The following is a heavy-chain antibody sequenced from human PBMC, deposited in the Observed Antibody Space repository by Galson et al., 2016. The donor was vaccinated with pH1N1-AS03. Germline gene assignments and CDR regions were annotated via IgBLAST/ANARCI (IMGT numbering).Heavy chain of an antibody. V-gene: IGHV5-51*01. CDR2: IYPGDSDT. CDR1: GYSFARYW. CDR3: ARDAGTDYFDH. D-gene: IGHD6-13*01. J-gene: IGHJ4*02. Sequence: QSGAEVKKPGESLKISCKGSGYSFARYWIGWVRQMPGKGLEWMGVIYPGDSDTRYSPSFQGLVTISVDKTVNTAYLQWGSLEASDTAMYYCARDAGTDYFDHWGQGTLVTVPS.